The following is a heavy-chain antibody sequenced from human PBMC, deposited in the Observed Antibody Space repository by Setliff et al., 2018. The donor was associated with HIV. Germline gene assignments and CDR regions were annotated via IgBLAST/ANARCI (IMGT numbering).Heavy chain of an antibody. CDR3: ARPTYYDVWTGHAVFDN. V-gene: IGHV4-61*09. Sequence: PSETLSLTCTVSGGSISSGSYYWSWIRQSAGKGLEWIGHFYTTGSTNYNPSLNSRVTISVDTSKNQFSLKLSSVTAADTAVYYCARPTYYDVWTGHAVFDNWGQGTPVTVSS. J-gene: IGHJ4*02. CDR1: GGSISSGSYY. D-gene: IGHD3-3*01. CDR2: FYTTGST.